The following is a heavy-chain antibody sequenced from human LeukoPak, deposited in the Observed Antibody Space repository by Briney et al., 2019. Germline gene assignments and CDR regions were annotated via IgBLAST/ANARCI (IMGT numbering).Heavy chain of an antibody. V-gene: IGHV3-23*01. CDR2: ISGSGGSI. Sequence: GGSLRLSCAASGFTFSSYAMSWVRQAPGKGLEWVSAISGSGGSIYYADSVKGRFTISRDNSKNTLYLQMNSLRAEDTAVYYCAKLHRPYGDYEDYWGQGTLVTVSS. J-gene: IGHJ4*02. CDR1: GFTFSSYA. CDR3: AKLHRPYGDYEDY. D-gene: IGHD4-17*01.